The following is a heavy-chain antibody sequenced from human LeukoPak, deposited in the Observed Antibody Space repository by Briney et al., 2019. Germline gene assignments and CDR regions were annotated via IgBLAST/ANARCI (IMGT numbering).Heavy chain of an antibody. CDR2: INPNSGGT. J-gene: IGHJ4*02. CDR3: ARSGVPGYSSSWLNDY. D-gene: IGHD6-13*01. Sequence: ASVKVSCKASGYTFTGYYMHWVRQAPGQGLEWMGWINPNSGGTNYAQKFQGRVTMTRDTSISTAYMELSRLRSDDTAVYYCARSGVPGYSSSWLNDYWGQGTLVTVSS. V-gene: IGHV1-2*02. CDR1: GYTFTGYY.